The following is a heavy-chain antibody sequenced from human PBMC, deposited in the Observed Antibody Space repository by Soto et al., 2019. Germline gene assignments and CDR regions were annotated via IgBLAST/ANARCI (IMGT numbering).Heavy chain of an antibody. CDR1: GGTFSIYT. V-gene: IGHV1-69*01. J-gene: IGHJ5*02. CDR2: GSA. Sequence: QVQLVQSGAEVKKPGSSVTVSCTASGGTFSIYTISWVRQAPGQGLEWMGGSANSAQKFQGRLTVTADESTSTVYLELSSLTSEDTAVYYCAREGPPDIAWFDPWGQGTLVSVSS. CDR3: AREGPPDIAWFDP. D-gene: IGHD2-15*01.